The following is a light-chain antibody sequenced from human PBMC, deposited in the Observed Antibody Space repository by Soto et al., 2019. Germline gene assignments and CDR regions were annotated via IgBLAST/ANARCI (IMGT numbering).Light chain of an antibody. Sequence: QSALTQPPSASGSPGQSVTISCTGTSSDVGGYNYVSWYQQYPGRAPKLMIYEVTKRPSGVPDRFSGSKSGNTASLTVSGLQAVDGADYSSGSYEASNNFYFVFGGGTKLTVL. V-gene: IGLV2-8*01. CDR2: EVT. J-gene: IGLJ3*02. CDR1: SSDVGGYNY. CDR3: GSYEASNNFYFV.